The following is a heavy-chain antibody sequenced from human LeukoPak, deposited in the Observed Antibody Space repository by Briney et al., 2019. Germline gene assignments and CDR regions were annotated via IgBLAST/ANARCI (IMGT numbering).Heavy chain of an antibody. CDR3: AREGPYGYSSGWYDY. V-gene: IGHV4-34*01. CDR2: INHSGST. J-gene: IGHJ4*02. Sequence: SETLSLTFAVYGGSFSGYYWSWIRQPPGKGLEWIGEINHSGSTNYNPSLKSRVTISVDTSKNQFSLKLSSVTAADTAVYYCAREGPYGYSSGWYDYWGQGTLVTVSS. CDR1: GGSFSGYY. D-gene: IGHD6-19*01.